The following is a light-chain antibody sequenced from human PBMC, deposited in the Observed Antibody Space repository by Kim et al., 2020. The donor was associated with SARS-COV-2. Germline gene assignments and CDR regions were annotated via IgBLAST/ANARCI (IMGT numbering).Light chain of an antibody. V-gene: IGLV1-44*01. J-gene: IGLJ2*01. CDR3: AAWDDSLNGPV. CDR2: SYN. Sequence: GQRVTISCYGSSSNLGSNTVTWYRQLPGTAPKLLIYSYNQRPSGVPDRFSGSKSGTSASLAISGLQSEDEADYYCAAWDDSLNGPVFGGGTQLTVL. CDR1: SSNLGSNT.